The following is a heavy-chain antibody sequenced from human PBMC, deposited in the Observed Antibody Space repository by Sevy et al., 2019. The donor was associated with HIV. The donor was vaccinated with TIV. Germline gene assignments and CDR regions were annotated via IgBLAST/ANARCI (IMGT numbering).Heavy chain of an antibody. CDR2: ISSSSTYI. J-gene: IGHJ4*02. V-gene: IGHV3-21*01. D-gene: IGHD3-22*01. CDR1: GFTFSDYG. CDR3: AKNYDTSGYYYFDY. Sequence: GGSLRLSCAASGFTFSDYGMSWVRQAPGKGLEWVSSISSSSTYIYYADLAKGRFTISRDNAKNSLCLQMNSLRAEDTAVYYCAKNYDTSGYYYFDYWGQGTLVTVSS.